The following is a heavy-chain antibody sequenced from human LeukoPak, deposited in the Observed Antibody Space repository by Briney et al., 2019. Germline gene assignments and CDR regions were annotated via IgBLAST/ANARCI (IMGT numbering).Heavy chain of an antibody. CDR2: FYYRGST. CDR3: ARQGPGYGSFES. V-gene: IGHV4-39*01. CDR1: GDSISSSSSY. Sequence: PSETLSLTCTISGDSISSSSSYWGWIRQTPGKGLEWIGTFYYRGSTYYNPSLKSRVSKSVDTSKNQFSLNLSSVTAADRATHYCARQGPGYGSFESWGQGILVTVSS. J-gene: IGHJ4*02. D-gene: IGHD3-10*01.